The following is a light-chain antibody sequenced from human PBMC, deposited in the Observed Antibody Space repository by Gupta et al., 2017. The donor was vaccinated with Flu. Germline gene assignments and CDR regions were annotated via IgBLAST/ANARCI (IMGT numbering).Light chain of an antibody. CDR3: KQDNSAPCT. CDR1: QGIRDD. V-gene: IGKV1-17*01. CDR2: AAS. Sequence: DIQMTQSPSSLSASVGDRVTITCRASQGIRDDLGWFQQKPGKAPNRLIYAASSLESGVPSRFSGSGYGTEFTLIISSLQPEDFATYYCKQDNSAPCTFGQGTKVEIK. J-gene: IGKJ2*02.